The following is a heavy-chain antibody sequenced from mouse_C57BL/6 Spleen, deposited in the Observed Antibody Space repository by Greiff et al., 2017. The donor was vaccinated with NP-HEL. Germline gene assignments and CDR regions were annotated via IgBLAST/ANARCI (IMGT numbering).Heavy chain of an antibody. CDR3: ARSGYEEWFAY. V-gene: IGHV1-76*01. CDR1: GYTFTDYY. Sequence: QVQLKESGAELVRPGASVKLSCKASGYTFTDYYINWVKQRPGQGLEWIARIYPGSGNTYYNEKFKGKATLTAEKSSSTAYMQLSSLTSEDSAVYFCARSGYEEWFAYWGQGTLVTVSA. CDR2: IYPGSGNT. D-gene: IGHD3-1*01. J-gene: IGHJ3*01.